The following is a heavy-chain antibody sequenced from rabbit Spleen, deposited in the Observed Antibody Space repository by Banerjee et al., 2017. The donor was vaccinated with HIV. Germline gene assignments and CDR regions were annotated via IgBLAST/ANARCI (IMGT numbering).Heavy chain of an antibody. D-gene: IGHD1-1*01. V-gene: IGHV1S45*01. J-gene: IGHJ4*01. CDR1: GFSFSSSSY. CDR2: IYAGSSGST. CDR3: ARDLVAVIGWNFNL. Sequence: QQQLEESGGGLVKPEGSLTLTCTASGFSFSSSSYMCWVRQAPGKGLEWIACIYAGSSGSTYYASWAKGRFTISRTSSTTVTLQMTSLTAADTATYFCARDLVAVIGWNFNLWGPGTLVTVS.